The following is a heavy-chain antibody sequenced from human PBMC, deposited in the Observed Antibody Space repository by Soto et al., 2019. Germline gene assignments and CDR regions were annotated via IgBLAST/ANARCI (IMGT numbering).Heavy chain of an antibody. CDR2: IIPIFGTA. D-gene: IGHD2-2*01. J-gene: IGHJ6*02. CDR3: ASQVLVPAAIEYYYYGMDV. CDR1: GGTFSSYA. V-gene: IGHV1-69*13. Sequence: TVKVSCKASGGTFSSYAISWVRQAPGQGLEWMGGIIPIFGTANYAQKFQGRVTITADESTSIAYMELSSLRSEDTAVYYCASQVLVPAAIEYYYYGMDVRGQGTTVTVSS.